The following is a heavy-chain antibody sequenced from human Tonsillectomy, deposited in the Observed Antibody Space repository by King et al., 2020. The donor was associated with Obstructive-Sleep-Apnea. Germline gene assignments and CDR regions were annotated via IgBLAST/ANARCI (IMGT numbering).Heavy chain of an antibody. D-gene: IGHD4-23*01. CDR3: AKDGTTVVESPYFDY. CDR1: GFSFSTYG. J-gene: IGHJ4*02. CDR2: IGYDGNKK. V-gene: IGHV3-30*02. Sequence: VQLVESGGGVVQPGGSLILSCAASGFSFSTYGMHWVRQAPGKGLEWVAFIGYDGNKKYYADSVKGRFTISRDNSKNMLYLQMNSTRVEDTAVYYCAKDGTTVVESPYFDYWGQGTLVTVSS.